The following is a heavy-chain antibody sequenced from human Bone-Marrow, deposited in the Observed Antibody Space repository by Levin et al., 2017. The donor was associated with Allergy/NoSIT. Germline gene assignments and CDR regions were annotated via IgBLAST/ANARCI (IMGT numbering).Heavy chain of an antibody. Sequence: PGGSLRLSCAASGFTFSTYAMIWVRQAPGKGLEWVSGISGDGDTTYYADSVKGRFTISRDNFKNTLYLQMNSLRAEDTALYYCAKGGDCSSITCIAHYWGQGTLVTVSS. D-gene: IGHD2-2*01. CDR2: ISGDGDTT. CDR3: AKGGDCSSITCIAHY. J-gene: IGHJ4*02. V-gene: IGHV3-23*01. CDR1: GFTFSTYA.